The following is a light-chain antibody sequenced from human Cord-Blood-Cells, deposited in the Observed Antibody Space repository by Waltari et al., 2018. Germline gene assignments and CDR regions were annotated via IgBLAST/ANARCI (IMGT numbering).Light chain of an antibody. CDR1: SSHIGAGYD. CDR3: QSYDSSLSGV. CDR2: CNS. J-gene: IGLJ3*02. V-gene: IGLV1-40*01. Sequence: QSVLTQPPSVSGAPGQRVTISCTGSSSHIGAGYDVHGYQQLPGTAPKLLIYCNSNRPSGVPDRFSGSKAGTSASLAITGLQAEDEAYYYCQSYDSSLSGVFGGGTKLTV.